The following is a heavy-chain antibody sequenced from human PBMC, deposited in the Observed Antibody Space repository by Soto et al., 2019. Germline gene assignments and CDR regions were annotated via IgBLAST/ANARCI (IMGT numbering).Heavy chain of an antibody. Sequence: VKVSCKASGYTFTRYGISWVRQAPGHGLERMGWISAYNGNTNYAQKLQGRVTMTTDTSTSTAYMELRSLRSDDTAVYYCARDYGDYDTYFDYWGQGTLVTVAS. CDR3: ARDYGDYDTYFDY. CDR2: ISAYNGNT. J-gene: IGHJ4*02. D-gene: IGHD4-17*01. V-gene: IGHV1-18*01. CDR1: GYTFTRYG.